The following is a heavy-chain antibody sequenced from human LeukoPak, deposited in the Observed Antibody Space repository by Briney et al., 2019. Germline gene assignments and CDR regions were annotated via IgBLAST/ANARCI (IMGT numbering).Heavy chain of an antibody. CDR1: GGSISGFY. CDR2: IYYSGSA. V-gene: IGHV4-59*01. D-gene: IGHD6-19*01. Sequence: KPSETLSLTCTGSGGSISGFYWGWIRQPPGKGLEWIGFIYYSGSANYNPSLKSRVTMSVDTSKNQFSLKLSSVTAADTAFYYCARDRDSSGWFDYWGQGTLVTVSS. J-gene: IGHJ4*02. CDR3: ARDRDSSGWFDY.